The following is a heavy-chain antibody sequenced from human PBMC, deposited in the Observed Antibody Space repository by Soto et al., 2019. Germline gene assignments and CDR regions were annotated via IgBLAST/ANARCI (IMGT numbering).Heavy chain of an antibody. CDR1: GFTFSSYA. J-gene: IGHJ4*02. CDR3: AMGFDY. V-gene: IGHV3-23*01. Sequence: PRLSCAASGFTFSSYAMSWVRQAPGKGLEWVSAISGDGATTYYADSVKGRFTISRDNSKNTLHLQMSSLRADDTAVYYCAMGFDYWGQGTLVTVSS. CDR2: ISGDGATT.